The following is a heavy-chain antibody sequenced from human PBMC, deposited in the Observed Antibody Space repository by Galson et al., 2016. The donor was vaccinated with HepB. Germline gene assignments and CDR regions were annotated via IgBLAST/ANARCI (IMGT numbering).Heavy chain of an antibody. CDR2: ISGAGGTT. CDR1: GFTFRYYA. V-gene: IGHV3-23*01. J-gene: IGHJ4*02. D-gene: IGHD3-3*01. Sequence: SLRLSCASSGFTFRYYAMTWVRRAPGKGLEWVSAISGAGGTTHYADSVKGRFTISRDDSENTVYLQMNSLRAEDTAVDYCARSYDAFWRGLGYCGQGTLVTVSS. CDR3: ARSYDAFWRGLGY.